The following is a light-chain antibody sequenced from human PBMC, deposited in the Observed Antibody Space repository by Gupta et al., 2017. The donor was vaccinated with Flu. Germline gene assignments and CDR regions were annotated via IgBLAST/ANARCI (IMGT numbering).Light chain of an antibody. V-gene: IGKV1-8*01. Sequence: AIRMTQSPSSFSASTGDRVTITCRASQAISSYLAWYQQKPGKAPKLLIYAASTLQSGVTSRFSGSGSGTDFTLTISCLQSEDFATYYCQQNDSYPRTFGQGTKVEIK. CDR2: AAS. CDR3: QQNDSYPRT. CDR1: QAISSY. J-gene: IGKJ1*01.